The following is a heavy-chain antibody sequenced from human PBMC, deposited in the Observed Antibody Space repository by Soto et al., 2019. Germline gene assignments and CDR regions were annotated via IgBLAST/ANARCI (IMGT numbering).Heavy chain of an antibody. Sequence: PSETLSLTCTVSGDSIRSYYWSWIRQPPGKGLEWIGYISYTGSTHYNPSLKSRVTISADTSKNQFSLKLSSVTTADTALYYCAREWVAAPYYYYGMDVWGQGSTVTVSS. CDR2: ISYTGST. V-gene: IGHV4-59*01. D-gene: IGHD2-15*01. CDR1: GDSIRSYY. CDR3: AREWVAAPYYYYGMDV. J-gene: IGHJ6*02.